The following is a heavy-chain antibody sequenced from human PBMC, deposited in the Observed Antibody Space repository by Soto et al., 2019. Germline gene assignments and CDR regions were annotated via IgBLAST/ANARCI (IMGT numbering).Heavy chain of an antibody. CDR1: GGSFSGYY. J-gene: IGHJ6*02. V-gene: IGHV4-34*01. CDR3: ARGLRSPGSSSFRPNNYGMDV. D-gene: IGHD6-13*01. Sequence: QVQLQQWGAGLLKPSETLSLTCAVYGGSFSGYYWRWIRQPPGKGLEWIGEINHSGSTNYNPSLTSRVTISVDTSKNQFSLKLSSVTAADTAVYYCARGLRSPGSSSFRPNNYGMDVWGQGTTVTVSS. CDR2: INHSGST.